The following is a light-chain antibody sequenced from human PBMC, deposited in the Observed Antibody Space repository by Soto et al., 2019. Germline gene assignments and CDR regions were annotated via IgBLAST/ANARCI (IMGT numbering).Light chain of an antibody. CDR3: QQSYSTRFT. Sequence: FQMTQSPSSLSASVGDRVTITCRASQSINTYLNWYQFKPGQAPKLLIFSSSNLQTGVPSRFSGSGSGTHFTLTITRLQPEDSATYYCQQSYSTRFTFGPGTQVEI. V-gene: IGKV1-39*01. CDR2: SSS. CDR1: QSINTY. J-gene: IGKJ3*01.